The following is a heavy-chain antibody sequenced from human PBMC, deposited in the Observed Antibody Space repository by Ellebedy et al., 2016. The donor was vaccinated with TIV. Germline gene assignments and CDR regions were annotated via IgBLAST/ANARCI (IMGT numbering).Heavy chain of an antibody. D-gene: IGHD5-12*01. J-gene: IGHJ4*02. CDR2: IGSDGHTT. CDR3: VLPVLRGFTAYNPLAY. Sequence: PGGSLRLSCSASGFTFSAFSMHWVRQAPGKGLEYVSGIGSDGHTTYYADSMKGRVIMSRDTSRDTLDLHLSSLRAEDTAVYYCVLPVLRGFTAYNPLAYWGQGTLVTVSS. CDR1: GFTFSAFS. V-gene: IGHV3-64D*08.